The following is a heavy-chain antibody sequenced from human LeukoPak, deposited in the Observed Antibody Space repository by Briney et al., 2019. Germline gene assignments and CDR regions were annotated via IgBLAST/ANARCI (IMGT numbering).Heavy chain of an antibody. CDR3: ARESNFADSFDI. V-gene: IGHV3-21*01. J-gene: IGHJ3*02. CDR1: GFNFGFYN. Sequence: GGSLRLSCAATGFNFGFYNMNWVRQAPGKGLEWVSSISSRSSYMDYTDSVRGRFTVSRDNAQDTLYLQMTGLRVEDTAVYYCARESNFADSFDIWGQGTMVTVSS. D-gene: IGHD2/OR15-2a*01. CDR2: ISSRSSYM.